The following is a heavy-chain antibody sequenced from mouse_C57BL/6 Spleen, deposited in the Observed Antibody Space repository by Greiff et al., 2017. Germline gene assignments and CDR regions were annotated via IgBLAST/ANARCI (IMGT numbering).Heavy chain of an antibody. V-gene: IGHV1-50*01. J-gene: IGHJ1*03. CDR2: IDPSDSYT. CDR1: GYTFTSYW. Sequence: QVQLQQPGAELVKPGASVKLSCKASGYTFTSYWMQWVKQRPGQGLEWIGEIDPSDSYTNYNQKFKGKATLTVDTSSSTAYMQLSSLTSEDSAVYYCARKTWEGSWYFDVWGTGTTVTVST. CDR3: ARKTWEGSWYFDV. D-gene: IGHD4-1*01.